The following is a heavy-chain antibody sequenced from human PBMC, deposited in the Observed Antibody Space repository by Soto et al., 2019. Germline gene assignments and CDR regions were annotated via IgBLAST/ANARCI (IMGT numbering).Heavy chain of an antibody. D-gene: IGHD3-10*01. CDR2: ISSSSSYI. V-gene: IGHV3-21*01. Sequence: GGSLRLSCAASGFTFSSYSMNWVRQAPGKGLEWVSSISSSSSYIYYADSVKGRFTISRDNAKNSLYLQMNSLRAEDTAVYYCASESMVRGVQRRGYFDYWDQGTLVTVSS. CDR3: ASESMVRGVQRRGYFDY. J-gene: IGHJ4*02. CDR1: GFTFSSYS.